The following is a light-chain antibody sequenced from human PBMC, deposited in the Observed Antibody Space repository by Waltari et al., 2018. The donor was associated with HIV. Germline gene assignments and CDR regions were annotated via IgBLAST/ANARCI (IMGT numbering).Light chain of an antibody. Sequence: DIRATQSPSSVSASAGDRVTITCRASQDVGNWLAWYQQNPGKAPELLIHDISTLQSGVPSRFSGSGSGTDFTLTISSLQPEDIATYYCQQANIFPLTFGGGTKVEIK. CDR3: QQANIFPLT. CDR1: QDVGNW. V-gene: IGKV1-12*01. CDR2: DIS. J-gene: IGKJ4*01.